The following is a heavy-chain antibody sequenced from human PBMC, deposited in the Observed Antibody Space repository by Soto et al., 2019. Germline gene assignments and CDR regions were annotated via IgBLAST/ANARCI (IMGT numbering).Heavy chain of an antibody. CDR2: INSDGSST. CDR3: AREGSFWSALDV. D-gene: IGHD3-3*01. CDR1: GFTFSSYW. Sequence: GGSLRLSCAASGFTFSSYWMHWVRQAPGKGLVWVSRINSDGSSTSYADSVKGRFTISRDNAKNTLYLQMNSLRAEDTAVYYCAREGSFWSALDVWGKGTTVTVSS. V-gene: IGHV3-74*01. J-gene: IGHJ6*04.